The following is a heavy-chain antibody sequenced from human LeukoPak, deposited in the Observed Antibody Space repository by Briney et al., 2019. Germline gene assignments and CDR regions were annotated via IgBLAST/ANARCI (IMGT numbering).Heavy chain of an antibody. CDR1: GFTFSSYS. D-gene: IGHD3-22*01. J-gene: IGHJ4*02. V-gene: IGHV4-59*01. CDR2: IYYSGST. Sequence: GSLRLSCAASGFTFSSYSMDWIRQPPGKGLEWIGYIYYSGSTNYNPSLKSRVTISVDTSKNQFSLKLSSVAAADTAVYYCAREGSGFNDYWGQGTLVTVSS. CDR3: AREGSGFNDY.